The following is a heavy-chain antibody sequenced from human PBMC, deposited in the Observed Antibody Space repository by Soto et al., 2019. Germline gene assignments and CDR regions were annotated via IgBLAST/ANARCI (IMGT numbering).Heavy chain of an antibody. J-gene: IGHJ5*02. CDR2: IYYSGST. CDR3: ARGLYYYDSSGYRP. Sequence: SSETLSLTCTVSGGSISSGGYYWSWIRQHPGKGLEWIGHIYYSGSTYYNPSLKSRVTISVDTSKNQFSLKLSSVTAADTAVYYCARGLYYYDSSGYRPWGQGTLVTVSS. D-gene: IGHD3-22*01. CDR1: GGSISSGGYY. V-gene: IGHV4-31*03.